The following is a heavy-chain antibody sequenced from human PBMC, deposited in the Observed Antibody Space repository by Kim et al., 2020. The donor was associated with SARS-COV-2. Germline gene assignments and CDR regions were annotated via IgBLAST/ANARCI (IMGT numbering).Heavy chain of an antibody. Sequence: SETLSLTCTVSGGSISSYYWSWIRQPPGKGLEWIGYIYYSGSTNYNPSLKSRVTISVDTSKNQFSLKLSSVTAADTAVYYCARAPNPIGGAFDIWGQGTMVTVSS. D-gene: IGHD2-15*01. CDR2: IYYSGST. V-gene: IGHV4-59*13. CDR1: GGSISSYY. J-gene: IGHJ3*02. CDR3: ARAPNPIGGAFDI.